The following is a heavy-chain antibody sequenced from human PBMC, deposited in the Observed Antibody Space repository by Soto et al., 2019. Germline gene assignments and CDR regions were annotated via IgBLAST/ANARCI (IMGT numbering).Heavy chain of an antibody. CDR1: GYTFTRSG. CDR3: ARGDRGDFDL. J-gene: IGHJ3*01. Sequence: XVKVSCKASGYTFTRSGISWVRQAPGQXXXXXXXXXHXXXDQXXAKXXXXXXXLXXXKXXXTVYMELRRLRSDETAVYYCARGDRGDFDLWGQGTMVNVSS. CDR2: XXHXXXDQ. V-gene: IGHV1-18*01. D-gene: IGHD2-21*02.